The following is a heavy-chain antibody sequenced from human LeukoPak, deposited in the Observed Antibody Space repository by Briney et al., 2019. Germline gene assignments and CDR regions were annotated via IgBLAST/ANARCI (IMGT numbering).Heavy chain of an antibody. CDR3: ARDPKWLDY. CDR2: IKQDGSEK. V-gene: IGHV3-7*01. D-gene: IGHD5-12*01. Sequence: GGSLRLSCAVSGFTFSSYWMSWVRQAPGKGLEWVANIKQDGSEKYYVDSVKGRFTISRDNAKNSLYLQMNSLRAEDTAVYYCARDPKWLDYWGQGTLVTVSS. J-gene: IGHJ4*02. CDR1: GFTFSSYW.